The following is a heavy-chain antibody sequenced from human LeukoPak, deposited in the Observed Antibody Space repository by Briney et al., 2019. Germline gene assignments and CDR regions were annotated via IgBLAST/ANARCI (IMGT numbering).Heavy chain of an antibody. CDR3: ADGYNSGLVDY. Sequence: SETLSLTCTVSGGSISSSSYYWGWIRQPPGKGLEWIGSIYYSGSTYYNPSLKSRVTISVDTSKNQFSLKLSSVTAADTAVYYCADGYNSGLVDYWGQGTLATVSS. CDR2: IYYSGST. V-gene: IGHV4-39*01. CDR1: GGSISSSSYY. D-gene: IGHD5-24*01. J-gene: IGHJ4*02.